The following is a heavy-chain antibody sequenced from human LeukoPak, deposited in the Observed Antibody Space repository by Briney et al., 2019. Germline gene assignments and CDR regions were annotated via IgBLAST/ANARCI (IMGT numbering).Heavy chain of an antibody. CDR1: GFTFTSYA. Sequence: AGGSLRLSCVASGFTFTSYAMTWVRQAPGKGLGWVSRISGSGGSTYYADSVKGRFTISRDNSKNTLCLQMNSLSAEDTDIYYCARDQHVGYYSDSSGYVFDYWGQGTLVTVSS. J-gene: IGHJ4*02. V-gene: IGHV3-23*01. CDR3: ARDQHVGYYSDSSGYVFDY. D-gene: IGHD3-22*01. CDR2: ISGSGGST.